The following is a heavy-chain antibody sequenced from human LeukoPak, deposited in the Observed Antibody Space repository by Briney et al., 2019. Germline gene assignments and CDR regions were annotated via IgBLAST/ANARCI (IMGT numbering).Heavy chain of an antibody. Sequence: PSETLSLTCAVYGGSFSGYYWSWIRQPPGKGLEWIGEINHSGSTNYNPSLKSRVTISVDTSKNQFPLKLSSVTAADTAVYYCARPYYYGSGSYVGWGQGTLVTVSS. V-gene: IGHV4-34*01. CDR3: ARPYYYGSGSYVG. J-gene: IGHJ4*02. CDR1: GGSFSGYY. D-gene: IGHD3-10*01. CDR2: INHSGST.